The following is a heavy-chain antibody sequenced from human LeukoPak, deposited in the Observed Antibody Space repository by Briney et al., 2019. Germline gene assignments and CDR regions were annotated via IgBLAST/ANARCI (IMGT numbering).Heavy chain of an antibody. CDR2: IGRNDNIR. V-gene: IGHV3-48*03. D-gene: IGHD3-22*01. CDR1: GFSLSSYE. Sequence: PGGSLRLSCAASGFSLSSYEVNWVRQAPGKGLEWISHIGRNDNIRHYADSVKGRFTISRDNAKNSLYLQMNSLRAADTAVYYCAKDPTHYRVWDDYDSTVLSYWGQGTLVTVSS. J-gene: IGHJ4*02. CDR3: AKDPTHYRVWDDYDSTVLSY.